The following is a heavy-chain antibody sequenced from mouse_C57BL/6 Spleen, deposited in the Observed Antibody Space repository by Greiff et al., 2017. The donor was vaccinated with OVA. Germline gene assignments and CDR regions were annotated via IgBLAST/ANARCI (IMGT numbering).Heavy chain of an antibody. CDR1: GYTFTDYY. CDR2: INPNNGGT. J-gene: IGHJ4*01. Sequence: VQLQQSGPELVKPGASVKISCKASGYTFTDYYMNWVKQSHGKSLEWIGDINPNNGGTSYNQKFKGKATLTVDKSSSTAYMELRSLTSEDSAVYYCANYYYGSSYRGYYAMDYWGQGTSVTVSS. V-gene: IGHV1-26*01. D-gene: IGHD1-1*01. CDR3: ANYYYGSSYRGYYAMDY.